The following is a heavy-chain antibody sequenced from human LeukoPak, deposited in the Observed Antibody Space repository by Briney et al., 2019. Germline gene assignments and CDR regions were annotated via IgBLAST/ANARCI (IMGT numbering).Heavy chain of an antibody. J-gene: IGHJ4*02. D-gene: IGHD3-10*01. CDR2: IFHSGRT. V-gene: IGHV4-34*01. Sequence: SETLSLTCAVYGGSFSGYYWSWIRQPPGKGLEWIGEIFHSGRTNSNPSLKGRVTMSVDKSKNQFSLNLSSVTAADTAIYYCARGQDYYGSGNYYRSDYWGQGALVTVSS. CDR3: ARGQDYYGSGNYYRSDY. CDR1: GGSFSGYY.